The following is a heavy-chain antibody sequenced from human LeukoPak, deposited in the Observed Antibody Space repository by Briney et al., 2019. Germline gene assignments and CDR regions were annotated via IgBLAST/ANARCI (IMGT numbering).Heavy chain of an antibody. V-gene: IGHV4-34*01. CDR3: ARGSNIVVVVAADFDY. CDR2: NNNSGST. J-gene: IGHJ4*02. D-gene: IGHD2-15*01. CDR1: GGSFNDYY. Sequence: SETLSLTCAVYGGSFNDYYWRWIPQAPGKGRQWIGENNNSGSTNYNPSLKSRVIISVDTSKNQFSLKLSSVTAADTAVYYCARGSNIVVVVAADFDYWGQGTLVTVSS.